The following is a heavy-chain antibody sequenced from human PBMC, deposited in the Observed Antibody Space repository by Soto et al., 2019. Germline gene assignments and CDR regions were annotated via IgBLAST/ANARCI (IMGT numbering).Heavy chain of an antibody. CDR1: GFTFSSYA. CDR3: AKDVYTYYDILTGYNHFDY. J-gene: IGHJ4*02. V-gene: IGHV3-23*01. Sequence: GGSLRLSCAASGFTFSSYAMSWVRQAPGKGLEWVSAISGSGGSTYYADSVKGRFTISRDNSKNTLYLQMNSLRAEDTAVYYCAKDVYTYYDILTGYNHFDYWGQGTLVTVSS. D-gene: IGHD3-9*01. CDR2: ISGSGGST.